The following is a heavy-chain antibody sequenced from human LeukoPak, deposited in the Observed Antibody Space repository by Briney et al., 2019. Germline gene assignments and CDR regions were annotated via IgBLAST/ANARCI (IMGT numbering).Heavy chain of an antibody. D-gene: IGHD3-22*01. J-gene: IGHJ5*02. V-gene: IGHV4-34*01. CDR2: INHSGST. Sequence: KPSETLSLTCAVYGGSFSGYYWSWIRQPPGKGLEWIGEINHSGSTNYNPSLKSRVTISVDTSKNQFSLKLSSVTAADTAVYYCARLIRNYYDSSGPRIDPWGQGTLVTVSS. CDR3: ARLIRNYYDSSGPRIDP. CDR1: GGSFSGYY.